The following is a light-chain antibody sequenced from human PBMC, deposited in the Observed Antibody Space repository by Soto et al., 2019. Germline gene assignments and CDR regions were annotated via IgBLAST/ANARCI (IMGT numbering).Light chain of an antibody. CDR1: QGISSY. J-gene: IGKJ4*01. CDR3: QQYYSYPLT. CDR2: AAS. Sequence: AIRMTQSPSSLSASTGDRVTITCRASQGISSYLAWYQQKPGKAPKLLIYAASTLQSGVPSRFSGSGSGTDLTITISCLQSEDFETYYCQQYYSYPLTFGGGTKVDIK. V-gene: IGKV1-8*01.